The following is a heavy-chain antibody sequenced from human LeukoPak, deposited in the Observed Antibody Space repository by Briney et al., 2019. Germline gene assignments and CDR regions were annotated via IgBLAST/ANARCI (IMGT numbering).Heavy chain of an antibody. D-gene: IGHD1-26*01. J-gene: IGHJ4*02. CDR3: ARRGSYRYYFDY. CDR1: GGSFSSYY. CDR2: INHSGST. V-gene: IGHV4-34*01. Sequence: SETLSLTCAVYGGSFSSYYWSWIRQPPGKGLEWIGEINHSGSTNYNPSLKSRVTISVDTSKNQFSLKLSSVTAADTAVYYCARRGSYRYYFDYWGQGTLVTVSS.